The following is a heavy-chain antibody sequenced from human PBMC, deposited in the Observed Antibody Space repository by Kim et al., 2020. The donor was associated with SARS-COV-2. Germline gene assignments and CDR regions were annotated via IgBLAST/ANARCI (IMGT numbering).Heavy chain of an antibody. Sequence: GGSLRLSCAASGFTFHDYCMHWVRQAPGKGLEWVARITGDGGNRYYADSVEGRFTISRDNSQNSLYLQTNSLRTEDTDFFYCAKAGGEYAPSSRYFYVWGRGTLVTVSS. D-gene: IGHD3-10*01. CDR1: GFTFHDYC. CDR3: AKAGGEYAPSSRYFYV. J-gene: IGHJ2*01. CDR2: ITGDGGNR. V-gene: IGHV3-43*02.